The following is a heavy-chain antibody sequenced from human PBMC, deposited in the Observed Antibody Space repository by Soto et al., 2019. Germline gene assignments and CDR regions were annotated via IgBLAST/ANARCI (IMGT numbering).Heavy chain of an antibody. J-gene: IGHJ6*02. Sequence: SETLSLTCTVSGDSIRSYYWTWIRQPPGKGLELIGYIYYSGSTRYNPSLKSRVTISVDMSKNQFSLKLSSVIAADTAVYYCAREYGGFDNGLDVWGQGTGVTVSS. D-gene: IGHD5-12*01. CDR3: AREYGGFDNGLDV. V-gene: IGHV4-59*01. CDR1: GDSIRSYY. CDR2: IYYSGST.